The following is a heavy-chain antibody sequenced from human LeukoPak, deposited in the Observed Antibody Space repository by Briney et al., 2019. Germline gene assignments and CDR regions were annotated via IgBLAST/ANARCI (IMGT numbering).Heavy chain of an antibody. V-gene: IGHV4-59*01. J-gene: IGHJ4*02. CDR3: ARESGYSSGFDY. CDR1: GGSISSYY. CDR2: IHYSGST. D-gene: IGHD6-19*01. Sequence: SETLSLTCTVSGGSISSYYWSWIRQPPGKGLEWIGYIHYSGSTNYNPSLKSRVTISVDTSKNQFSLKLSSVTAADTAVYYCARESGYSSGFDYWGQGALVTVSS.